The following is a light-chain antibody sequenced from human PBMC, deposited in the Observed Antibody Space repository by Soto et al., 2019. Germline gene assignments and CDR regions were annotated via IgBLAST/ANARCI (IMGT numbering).Light chain of an antibody. CDR2: GAS. CDR1: QSVSSN. CDR3: EQYINWPPLP. J-gene: IGKJ5*01. Sequence: EIVMTQSPATLSVSPGERATLSCRASQSVSSNLAWYQQKPGQAPRLLIYGASTRATGIPARFSGSGSGTEFTVTISSLQCEDFAFYCGEQYINWPPLPFGRGPRLEMK. V-gene: IGKV3-15*01.